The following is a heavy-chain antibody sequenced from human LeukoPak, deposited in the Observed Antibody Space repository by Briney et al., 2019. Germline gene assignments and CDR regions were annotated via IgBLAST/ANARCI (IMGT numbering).Heavy chain of an antibody. CDR3: AKGGPEDYDFWSGYFDY. Sequence: PGGSLRLSCAASGFTFDDYAMHWVRQAPGKGLEWVSGISWNSGSIGYADSVKGRFTISRDNDKNSLYLQMNSLRAEDTALYYCAKGGPEDYDFWSGYFDYWGQGTLVTVSS. V-gene: IGHV3-9*01. J-gene: IGHJ4*02. CDR1: GFTFDDYA. CDR2: ISWNSGSI. D-gene: IGHD3-3*01.